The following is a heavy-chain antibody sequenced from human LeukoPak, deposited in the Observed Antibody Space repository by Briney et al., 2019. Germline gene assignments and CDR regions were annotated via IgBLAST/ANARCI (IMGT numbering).Heavy chain of an antibody. Sequence: GGSLRLSCAASGFTFNRYSVNWVRQAPGKGLEWVSSISGSSSYIYYADSVKGRFSISRDNAKNSLYLQMNSLRAEDTAVYYCAREGLDIKGTYDKAHADPFDIWGQGTMVTVSS. D-gene: IGHD2-2*03. CDR2: ISGSSSYI. J-gene: IGHJ3*02. V-gene: IGHV3-21*01. CDR1: GFTFNRYS. CDR3: AREGLDIKGTYDKAHADPFDI.